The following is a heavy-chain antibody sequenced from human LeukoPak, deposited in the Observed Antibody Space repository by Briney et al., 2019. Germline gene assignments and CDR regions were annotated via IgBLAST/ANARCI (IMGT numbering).Heavy chain of an antibody. Sequence: QTGGSLRLSCAASGFTFSNYGMHWVRQAPGKGLEWVAVIWYHGNNKYYADSVKGRFTISRDNSMNTLHLQMNSLRAEDTAVYYCAKGMYQLPPSPIDYWGQGTLVTVSS. V-gene: IGHV3-33*06. J-gene: IGHJ4*02. CDR3: AKGMYQLPPSPIDY. CDR2: IWYHGNNK. CDR1: GFTFSNYG. D-gene: IGHD2-2*01.